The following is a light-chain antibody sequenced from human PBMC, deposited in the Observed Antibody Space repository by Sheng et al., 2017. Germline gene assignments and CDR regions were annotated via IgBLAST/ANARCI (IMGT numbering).Light chain of an antibody. CDR2: GAS. Sequence: EIVLTQSPGTLSLSPGERATLSCRASQSVSSSNLAWYQQIPGQAPRLLIYGASSRATGIPDRFSGSWSGTDFTLTISRLEPEDFAVYYCQQYGNSPETFGLGTKVEIK. J-gene: IGKJ1*01. V-gene: IGKV3-20*01. CDR1: QSVSSSN. CDR3: QQYGNSPET.